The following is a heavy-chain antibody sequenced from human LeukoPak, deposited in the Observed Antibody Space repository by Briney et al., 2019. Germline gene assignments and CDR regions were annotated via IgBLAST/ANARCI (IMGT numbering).Heavy chain of an antibody. Sequence: QPGRSLRLSCAASGFTFSIYAMSWVRQAPGKGLEWVSAISGSGDSTYYEDSVRGRFTVSRDNSKNTLYLQMNSLRAEDTAVYYCAARREYYYGSGSYYYYYYGMEVWGQGTTVTVSS. CDR3: AARREYYYGSGSYYYYYYGMEV. D-gene: IGHD3-10*01. V-gene: IGHV3-23*01. CDR1: GFTFSIYA. CDR2: ISGSGDST. J-gene: IGHJ6*02.